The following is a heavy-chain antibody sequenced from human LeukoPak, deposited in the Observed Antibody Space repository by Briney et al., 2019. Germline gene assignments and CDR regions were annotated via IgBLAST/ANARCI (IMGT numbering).Heavy chain of an antibody. J-gene: IGHJ4*02. CDR1: GFTFSSYA. V-gene: IGHV3-23*01. Sequence: PGRSLRLSCAASGFTFSSYAMHWVRQAPGKGLEWVSAIGDSGGGTYYADSVKGRFTISRDNSKNTLYLQMNSLRAEDTALYYCAKDRRAVAGRNLIDYWGQGTLVTVSS. D-gene: IGHD6-19*01. CDR3: AKDRRAVAGRNLIDY. CDR2: IGDSGGGT.